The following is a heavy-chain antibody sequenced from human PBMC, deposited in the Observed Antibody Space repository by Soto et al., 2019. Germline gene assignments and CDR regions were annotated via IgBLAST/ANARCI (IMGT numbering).Heavy chain of an antibody. CDR3: AIDAARTNCWYYFDY. CDR1: GFSFRTYA. V-gene: IGHV3-23*01. CDR2: MSNSGDLT. D-gene: IGHD2-21*01. Sequence: EVQLLESGGGLIQPGGSLRLSCAASGFSFRTYAMGWVRQAPGKGLEWVSVMSNSGDLTYYADSVKGRFTISRDNSENKLYLHMNGRGAEDAAIYYCAIDAARTNCWYYFDYWGQESL. J-gene: IGHJ4*02.